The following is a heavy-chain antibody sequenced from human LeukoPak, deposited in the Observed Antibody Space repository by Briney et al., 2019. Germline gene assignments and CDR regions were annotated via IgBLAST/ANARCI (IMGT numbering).Heavy chain of an antibody. CDR2: ISGSGGST. CDR1: GFTFSSYA. V-gene: IGHV3-23*01. J-gene: IGHJ4*02. Sequence: GGSLILSCAASGFTFSSYAKSWVRQAPGKGLEWVSAISGSGGSTYYADSVKGRFTISRDNSKNTLYLQMNSLRAEDTAVYYCAKDRIVVVPAAIIYYFDYWGQGTLVTVSS. D-gene: IGHD2-2*02. CDR3: AKDRIVVVPAAIIYYFDY.